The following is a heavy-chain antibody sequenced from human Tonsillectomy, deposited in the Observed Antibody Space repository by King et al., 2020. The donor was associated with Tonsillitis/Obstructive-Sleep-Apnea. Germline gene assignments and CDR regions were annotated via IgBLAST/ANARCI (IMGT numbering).Heavy chain of an antibody. D-gene: IGHD3-10*01. Sequence: VQLVESGGGLVQPGGSLRLSCSASGFTFSSYAMHWVRQAPGKGLEYVSAISSNGGSTYYADSVKGRFTISRDNSKNTLYLQMSSLRAEDTAVYYCVKGGVYYGSGYTFDYWGQGTLVTVSS. CDR2: ISSNGGST. CDR3: VKGGVYYGSGYTFDY. V-gene: IGHV3-64D*06. CDR1: GFTFSSYA. J-gene: IGHJ4*02.